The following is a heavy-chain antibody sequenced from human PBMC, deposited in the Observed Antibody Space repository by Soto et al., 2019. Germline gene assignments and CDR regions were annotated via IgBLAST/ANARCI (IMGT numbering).Heavy chain of an antibody. J-gene: IGHJ6*02. CDR1: GGSVSSGGFY. D-gene: IGHD5-18*01. Sequence: PSETLSLTCTVSGGSVSSGGFYWSWVRQHPGKGLEWIGYIYHIGITYYNPSLKGRLTISVDTSTNQFSLELSSVTAADTAVYYCARNGYTYGMDVWGQGTTVTVSS. CDR2: IYHIGIT. V-gene: IGHV4-31*03. CDR3: ARNGYTYGMDV.